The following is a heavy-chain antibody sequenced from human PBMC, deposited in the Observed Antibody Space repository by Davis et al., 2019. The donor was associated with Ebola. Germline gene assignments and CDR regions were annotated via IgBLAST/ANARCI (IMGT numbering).Heavy chain of an antibody. CDR2: IYYSGST. J-gene: IGHJ4*02. V-gene: IGHV4-30-4*08. CDR1: GGSISSGDYY. Sequence: PSETLSLTCTVSGGSISSGDYYWSWIRQPPGKGLEWIGYIYYSGSTYYNPSLKSRVTISVDTSKNQFSLKLSSVTAADTAVYYCARWCPRYYDSSGLDYWGQGTLVTVSS. CDR3: ARWCPRYYDSSGLDY. D-gene: IGHD3-22*01.